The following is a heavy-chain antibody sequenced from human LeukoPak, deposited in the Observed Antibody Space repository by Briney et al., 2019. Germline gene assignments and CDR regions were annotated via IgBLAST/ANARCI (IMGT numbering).Heavy chain of an antibody. CDR2: ISSSGSTI. CDR1: GFTFSSYE. V-gene: IGHV3-48*03. D-gene: IGHD6-13*01. Sequence: QPGGSLRLSCAASGFTFSSYEMNWVRQAPGKGLEWVSYISSSGSTIYYADSVKGRFIISRDNAKNSLYLQMNSLRAEDTAVYYCARDYGSSQTSYYYGMDVWGQGTTVTVSS. CDR3: ARDYGSSQTSYYYGMDV. J-gene: IGHJ6*02.